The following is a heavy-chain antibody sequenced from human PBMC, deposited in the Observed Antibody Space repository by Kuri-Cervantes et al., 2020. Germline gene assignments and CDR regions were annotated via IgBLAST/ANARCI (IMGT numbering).Heavy chain of an antibody. Sequence: ASVKVSCKASVGTFSSYAISWVRQAPGQGLEWMGWISAYNGNTNYAQKLQGRVTMTTDTSTSTAYMELSSLRSEDTAVYYCARGWRSYSSGYYYVYWGQGTLVTVSS. CDR2: ISAYNGNT. CDR3: ARGWRSYSSGYYYVY. CDR1: VGTFSSYA. D-gene: IGHD3-22*01. V-gene: IGHV1-18*01. J-gene: IGHJ4*02.